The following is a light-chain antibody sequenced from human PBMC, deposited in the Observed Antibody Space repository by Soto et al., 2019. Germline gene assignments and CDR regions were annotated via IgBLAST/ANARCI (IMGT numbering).Light chain of an antibody. CDR1: QSFRGL. J-gene: IGKJ5*01. CDR2: DAY. V-gene: IGKV3-11*01. CDR3: QQCHMWPIT. Sequence: EIVLTQSPGTLSLSPGERATLSCRASQSFRGLLAWYQQKPGQAPRLLIYDAYNRATGIPPRFSGSGSGTDFTLTISSLEPEDSAVYYCQQCHMWPITFGQGTRLEIK.